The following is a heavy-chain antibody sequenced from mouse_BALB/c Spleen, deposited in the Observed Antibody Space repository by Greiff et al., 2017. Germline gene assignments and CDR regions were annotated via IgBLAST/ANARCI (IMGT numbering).Heavy chain of an antibody. CDR3: ARLGGYYAMDY. J-gene: IGHJ4*01. D-gene: IGHD3-3*01. CDR2: INPYNDGT. V-gene: IGHV1-14*01. Sequence: EVQLQQPGPELVKPGASVKMSCKASGYTFTSYVMHWVKQKPGQGLEWIGYINPYNDGTKYNEKFKGKATLTADKSSSTAYMQLSSLTSENSAVYFCARLGGYYAMDYWGQGTSVTVSS. CDR1: GYTFTSYV.